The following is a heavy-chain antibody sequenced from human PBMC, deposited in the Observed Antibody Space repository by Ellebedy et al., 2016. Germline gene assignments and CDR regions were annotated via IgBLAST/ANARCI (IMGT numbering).Heavy chain of an antibody. J-gene: IGHJ4*02. Sequence: ASVKVSCKGSGYNFTSYWIGWVRQMPGKGLEWMGMIYPGDSDTRYSPSFQGQVTMSADQSISTAYLQWSSLKASDTAIYYCARPRGDGYNPYYFDYWGQGTLVTVSS. V-gene: IGHV5-51*01. CDR2: IYPGDSDT. CDR3: ARPRGDGYNPYYFDY. D-gene: IGHD5-24*01. CDR1: GYNFTSYW.